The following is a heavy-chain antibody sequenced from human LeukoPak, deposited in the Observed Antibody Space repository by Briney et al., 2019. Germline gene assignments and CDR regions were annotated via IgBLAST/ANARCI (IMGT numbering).Heavy chain of an antibody. Sequence: SGGSLRLSCAASGFTFDDYGMSWVRQVLGKWLEWVSGINWNGGSTGYADSVKGRFTISRDNAKNSLYLQMNSLRAEDSALYYCARGRHTFIAVDYFDYWGQGTLVTVSS. D-gene: IGHD6-19*01. CDR2: INWNGGST. V-gene: IGHV3-20*04. CDR3: ARGRHTFIAVDYFDY. J-gene: IGHJ4*02. CDR1: GFTFDDYG.